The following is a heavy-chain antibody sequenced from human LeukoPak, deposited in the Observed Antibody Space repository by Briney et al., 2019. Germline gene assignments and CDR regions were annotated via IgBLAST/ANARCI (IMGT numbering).Heavy chain of an antibody. V-gene: IGHV4-59*12. D-gene: IGHD2-2*01. Sequence: SETLSLTCTVSGGSMTTYYWSWIRQPPGKGLEWIGYIYYSGNTNYNPSLNSRVTISLDTSKNQFSLKLSSVTAADTAVYYCARSVGSECSSTSCYLRHHYYMDVWGKGTTVTVSS. CDR3: ARSVGSECSSTSCYLRHHYYMDV. CDR2: IYYSGNT. CDR1: GGSMTTYY. J-gene: IGHJ6*03.